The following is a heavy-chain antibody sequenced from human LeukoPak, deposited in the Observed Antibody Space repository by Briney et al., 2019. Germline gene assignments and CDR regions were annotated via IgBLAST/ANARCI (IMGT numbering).Heavy chain of an antibody. CDR3: AREMATTFDY. CDR2: IYYSGST. CDR1: GGSFSGYY. Sequence: SEALSLTCAVYGGSFSGYYWSWIRQPPGKGLEWIGSIYYSGSTYYNPSLKSRVTISVETSKNQFSLKLSSVTAADTAVYYCAREMATTFDYWGQGTLVTVSS. V-gene: IGHV4-34*01. D-gene: IGHD5-24*01. J-gene: IGHJ4*02.